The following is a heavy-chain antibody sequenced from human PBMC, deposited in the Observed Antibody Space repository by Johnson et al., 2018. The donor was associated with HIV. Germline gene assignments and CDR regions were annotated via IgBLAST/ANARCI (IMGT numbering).Heavy chain of an antibody. D-gene: IGHD1-1*01. V-gene: IGHV3-15*01. CDR2: IKGKTGGGPI. CDR1: GFTVSSNY. Sequence: VQLVESGGGVVQPGRSLRLSCAASGFTVSSNYMSWVRQAPGKGRRGVGRIKGKTGGGPIDYAAPVKGRFTISREGSKNTLYLQMTGLKTEDTAVYYCTTGLYWNDAFDIWGQGTMVTVSS. CDR3: TTGLYWNDAFDI. J-gene: IGHJ3*02.